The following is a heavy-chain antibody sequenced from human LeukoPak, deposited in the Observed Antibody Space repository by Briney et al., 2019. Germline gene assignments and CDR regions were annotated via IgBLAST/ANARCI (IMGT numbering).Heavy chain of an antibody. CDR2: IHSTGST. CDR1: GGSISSYY. Sequence: PSETLSLTCTVSGGSISSYYWSWIRQPAGGGLEWIGRIHSTGSTNYNPSLKSRVTISVDTSKNQFSLKLSSVTAADTAVYYCARSGYSYGEGFDYWGQGTLVTVSS. D-gene: IGHD5-18*01. CDR3: ARSGYSYGEGFDY. J-gene: IGHJ4*02. V-gene: IGHV4-4*07.